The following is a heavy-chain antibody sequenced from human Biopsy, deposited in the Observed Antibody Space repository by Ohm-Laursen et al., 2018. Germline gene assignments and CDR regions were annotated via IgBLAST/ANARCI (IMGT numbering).Heavy chain of an antibody. J-gene: IGHJ6*02. Sequence: SLRLSCAASGFTFDDYAMHWVRQAPGKGLEWVSGISWHSGSRGYADSVKGRFTISRDNAKKLLCLQMNSLRAEDTALYYCAKDVRVKVQLDGMDVWGQGTTVTVSS. D-gene: IGHD1-1*01. CDR2: ISWHSGSR. CDR3: AKDVRVKVQLDGMDV. V-gene: IGHV3-9*01. CDR1: GFTFDDYA.